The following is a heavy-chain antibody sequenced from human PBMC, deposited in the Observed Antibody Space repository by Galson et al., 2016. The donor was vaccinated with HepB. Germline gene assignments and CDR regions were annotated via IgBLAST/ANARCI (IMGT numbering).Heavy chain of an antibody. Sequence: SLRLSCAASGFNFGVYVMAWVRLAPGKGLEWISSNSVGGGVTYYAPAVRNRFTISRDNSKATLFLEMNSLRVEDTAVYYCAKVLKEAETTHAFDIWGQGTVVTVSS. CDR1: GFNFGVYV. J-gene: IGHJ3*02. D-gene: IGHD1-14*01. CDR2: NSVGGGVT. CDR3: AKVLKEAETTHAFDI. V-gene: IGHV3-23*01.